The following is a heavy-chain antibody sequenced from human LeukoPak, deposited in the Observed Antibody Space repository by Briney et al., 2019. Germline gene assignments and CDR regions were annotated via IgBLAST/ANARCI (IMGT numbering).Heavy chain of an antibody. CDR3: ARGGGIVVVPAASAITNWFDP. D-gene: IGHD2-2*01. CDR1: GGTFSSYA. Sequence: ASVEVSCKASGGTFSSYAISRVRQAPGQGLEWMGGIIPIFGTANYAQKFQGRVTITTDESTSTAYMELSSLRSEDTAVYYCARGGGIVVVPAASAITNWFDPWGQGTLVTVSS. V-gene: IGHV1-69*05. J-gene: IGHJ5*02. CDR2: IIPIFGTA.